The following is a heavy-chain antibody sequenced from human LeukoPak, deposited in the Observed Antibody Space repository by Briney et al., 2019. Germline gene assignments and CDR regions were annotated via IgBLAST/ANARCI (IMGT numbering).Heavy chain of an antibody. J-gene: IGHJ4*02. CDR1: GFTFSSYG. CDR3: AKDMADILTGNHWGYFDY. D-gene: IGHD3-9*01. Sequence: GRSLRLSCAASGFTFSSYGMHWVRQAPGKGLEWVAVISYDGSNKYYADSVKGRFTISRDNSKNTLYLQMNSLRVEDTAIYYCAKDMADILTGNHWGYFDYWGQGTLVTVSS. V-gene: IGHV3-30*18. CDR2: ISYDGSNK.